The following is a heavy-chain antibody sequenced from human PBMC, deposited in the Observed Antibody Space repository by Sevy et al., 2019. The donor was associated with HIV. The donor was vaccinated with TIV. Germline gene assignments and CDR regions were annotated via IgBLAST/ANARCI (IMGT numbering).Heavy chain of an antibody. CDR1: GYSFTAYW. Sequence: GESLKISCKGSGYSFTAYWIDWVRQVPGKGLEWMGTIYPGDSETRYSXSVQGQVTISADKSLTTAYLQWSSLKASDTAVYYCARPTGLKVXXXFGTLDXXGQGTMVTVSS. CDR3: ARPTGLKVXXXFGTLDX. CDR2: IYPGDSET. J-gene: IGHJ3*02. V-gene: IGHV5-51*01. D-gene: IGHD4-17*01.